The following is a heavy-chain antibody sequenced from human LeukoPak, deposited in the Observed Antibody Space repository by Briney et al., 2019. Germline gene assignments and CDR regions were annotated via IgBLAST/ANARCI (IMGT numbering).Heavy chain of an antibody. V-gene: IGHV3-74*01. Sequence: GGSLRLSCPASGFTFSDYWMHWVRQVPGKGLLWVSHINSDGSIADYADSVKGRFTISRDNARNTLSLQMDSLRVEDTAVYYCARNPTGDFDYWGQGALVTVSS. D-gene: IGHD2-8*02. CDR2: INSDGSIA. CDR1: GFTFSDYW. J-gene: IGHJ4*02. CDR3: ARNPTGDFDY.